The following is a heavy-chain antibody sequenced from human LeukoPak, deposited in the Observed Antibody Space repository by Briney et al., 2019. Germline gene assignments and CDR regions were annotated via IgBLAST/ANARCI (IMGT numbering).Heavy chain of an antibody. J-gene: IGHJ4*02. CDR2: ISYDGSNK. CDR3: AKEFLGYFDY. D-gene: IGHD2/OR15-2a*01. CDR1: GFTFSSYG. Sequence: GGSLRLSCAASGFTFSSYGMHWVRQAPGKGLEWVAVISYDGSNKYYADSVKGRFTISRDKSKNTLYLQMNSLRAEDTAIYYCAKEFLGYFDYWGQGTLVTVSS. V-gene: IGHV3-30*18.